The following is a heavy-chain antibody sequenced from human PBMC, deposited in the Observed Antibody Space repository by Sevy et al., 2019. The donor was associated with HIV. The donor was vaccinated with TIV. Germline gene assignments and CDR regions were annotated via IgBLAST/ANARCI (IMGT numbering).Heavy chain of an antibody. Sequence: GGSLRLSCAASGFTFSSYNMNWVRQAPGKGLEWVSAIYAGGNTYYADSVKVRFTISRDNSKNTVYLQMNSLRAEDTAVYYCARETVSGYNLWGQGTLVTVSS. CDR3: ARETVSGYNL. V-gene: IGHV3-53*01. CDR2: IYAGGNT. CDR1: GFTFSSYN. D-gene: IGHD5-12*01. J-gene: IGHJ4*01.